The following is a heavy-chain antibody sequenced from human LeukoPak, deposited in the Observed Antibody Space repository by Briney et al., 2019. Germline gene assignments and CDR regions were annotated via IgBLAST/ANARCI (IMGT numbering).Heavy chain of an antibody. Sequence: SETLSLTCSVSGFSIGTGYSWGWIRQPPGKGLEWIGTIYHRGNTYYNPSLMSRVTISLDTSKNQFSLRLTSVTAADTALYYCAREDESWFGDLLSYFDSWGQGTQVTVSS. CDR3: AREDESWFGDLLSYFDS. CDR2: IYHRGNT. CDR1: GFSIGTGYS. D-gene: IGHD3-10*01. J-gene: IGHJ4*02. V-gene: IGHV4-38-2*02.